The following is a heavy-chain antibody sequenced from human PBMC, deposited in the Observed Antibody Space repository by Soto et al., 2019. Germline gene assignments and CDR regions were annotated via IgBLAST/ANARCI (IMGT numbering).Heavy chain of an antibody. J-gene: IGHJ4*02. D-gene: IGHD3-16*01. CDR2: INPSGGST. CDR3: AKTYGFLGGYYFDY. Sequence: QVQLVQSGAEVKKPGASVKVSCEASGYTFTNYYIHWVRQAPGQGLEWMAVINPSGGSTRYAQKFQSGVTMTRDTSTSTVYMQLSSLRSEDTAVYYCAKTYGFLGGYYFDYWGQGNLVTVSS. V-gene: IGHV1-46*01. CDR1: GYTFTNYY.